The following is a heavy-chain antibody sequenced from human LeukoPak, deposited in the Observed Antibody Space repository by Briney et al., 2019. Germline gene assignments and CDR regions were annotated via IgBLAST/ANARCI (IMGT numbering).Heavy chain of an antibody. CDR1: GFTFSSYE. CDR3: ARGGSGNWNAPFDY. V-gene: IGHV3-48*03. D-gene: IGHD1-1*01. CDR2: ISSSGSTI. J-gene: IGHJ4*02. Sequence: PGGSLRLSCAASGFTFSSYEMNWVRQAPGKGLEWVSYISSSGSTIYYADSVKGRFTIPRDNAKNSLYLQMNSLRTEDTAVYYCARGGSGNWNAPFDYWGQGALVTVSS.